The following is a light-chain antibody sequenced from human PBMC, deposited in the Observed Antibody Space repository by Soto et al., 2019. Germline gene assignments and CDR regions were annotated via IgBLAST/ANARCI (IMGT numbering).Light chain of an antibody. CDR2: QVS. CDR1: QSLVYSDGNTY. V-gene: IGKV2-24*01. J-gene: IGKJ1*01. CDR3: VQFAHCTRT. Sequence: DIVLTQTPLSSPVTLGQPASISCRSSQSLVYSDGNTYLSWLQQRPGQPPRLLIYQVSNRFSGVPDRFSGSGAGTDFTLKISRVEAEDVGVYYCVQFAHCTRTFGQGTKVDI.